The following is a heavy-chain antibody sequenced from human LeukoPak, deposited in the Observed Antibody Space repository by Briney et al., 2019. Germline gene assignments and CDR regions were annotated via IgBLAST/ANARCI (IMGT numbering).Heavy chain of an antibody. J-gene: IGHJ5*02. CDR3: ARGAWIQLWLGGGTNWFDP. V-gene: IGHV4-39*07. CDR2: IYYSGST. Sequence: SETLSLTCSVSGGSISSSSYFWGWIRQPPGKGLEWIGTIYYSGSTYYNPSLKSRVTISVDTSKNQFSLKLNSVTAADTALYYCARGAWIQLWLGGGTNWFDPWGQGTLVTVSS. D-gene: IGHD5-18*01. CDR1: GGSISSSSYF.